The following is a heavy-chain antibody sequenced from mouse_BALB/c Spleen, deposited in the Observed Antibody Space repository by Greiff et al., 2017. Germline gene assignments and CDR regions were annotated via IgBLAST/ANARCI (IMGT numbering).Heavy chain of an antibody. J-gene: IGHJ1*01. CDR3: ARDRGIRYFDV. Sequence: EVKLVESGGGLVQPGGSLKLSCAASGFTFSSYGMSWVRQTPDKRLELVATINSNGGSTYYPDSVKGRFTISRDNAKNTLYLQMSSLKSEDTAMYYCARDRGIRYFDVWGAGTTVTVSS. V-gene: IGHV5-6-3*01. CDR1: GFTFSSYG. CDR2: INSNGGST. D-gene: IGHD3-1*01.